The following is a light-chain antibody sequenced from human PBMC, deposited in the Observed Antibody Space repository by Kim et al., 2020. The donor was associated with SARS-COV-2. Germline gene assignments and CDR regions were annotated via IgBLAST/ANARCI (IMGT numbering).Light chain of an antibody. J-gene: IGKJ4*01. Sequence: EIVLTQSPATLSLSPGERATLSCRASQSVSTYLAWFQQKPGQAPRLLIYDASNRATGIPARFSGSGSGTDFTLTISSLEPEDFAVYYCLQRGNWPLTFGGGTKVDIK. CDR3: LQRGNWPLT. CDR2: DAS. CDR1: QSVSTY. V-gene: IGKV3-11*01.